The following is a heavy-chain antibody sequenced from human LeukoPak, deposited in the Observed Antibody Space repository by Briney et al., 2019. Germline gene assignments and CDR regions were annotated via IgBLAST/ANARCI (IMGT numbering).Heavy chain of an antibody. CDR1: GFTFSNAW. CDR2: MESKSDGGST. CDR3: TTLDGDYAPDY. D-gene: IGHD4-17*01. Sequence: PGGSLRLSCAGSGFTFSNAWMSWVRQAPGKGLEWVGRMESKSDGGSTDYAAPVKGRFTISRDDSKNTLFLQINSLKTEDTVVYYCTTLDGDYAPDYWGQGTLVTVSS. V-gene: IGHV3-15*04. J-gene: IGHJ4*02.